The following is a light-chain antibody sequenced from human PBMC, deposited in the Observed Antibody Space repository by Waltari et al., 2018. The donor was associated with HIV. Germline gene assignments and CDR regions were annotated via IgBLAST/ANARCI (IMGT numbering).Light chain of an antibody. CDR2: GDN. J-gene: IGLJ3*02. CDR3: QSYDSSLSAWV. Sequence: QSVLTQPPSVSGAPGQRVSISCTGRSSNIGEGYDVHWYQELPGTAPKLLIYGDNNRSSGVPDRFSGSKSGTSASLAITGLQFEDEADYYCQSYDSSLSAWVFGGGTKLTVL. CDR1: SSNIGEGYD. V-gene: IGLV1-40*01.